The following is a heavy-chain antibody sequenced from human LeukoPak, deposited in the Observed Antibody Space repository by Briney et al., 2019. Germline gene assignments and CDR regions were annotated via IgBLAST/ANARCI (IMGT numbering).Heavy chain of an antibody. CDR1: GFTFSSYW. D-gene: IGHD2-8*02. CDR2: MKQDGSEK. Sequence: PGGSLRLSCAAPGFTFSSYWMSWVRQAPGKGLEWVANMKQDGSEKYYVDSVRGRFTISRDNAKKSLYLQMNSLKVEDTAVYYCARYFCTSETCYLFDQWGQGTLVTVSS. J-gene: IGHJ4*02. V-gene: IGHV3-7*01. CDR3: ARYFCTSETCYLFDQ.